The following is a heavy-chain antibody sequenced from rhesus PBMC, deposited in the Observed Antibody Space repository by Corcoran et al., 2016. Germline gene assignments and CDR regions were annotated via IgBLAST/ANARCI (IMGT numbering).Heavy chain of an antibody. CDR3: ARLEGSTDFDY. J-gene: IGHJ4*01. CDR1: GGSISSSNW. CDR2: IYGSGGST. V-gene: IGHV4-93*02. Sequence: QVQLQESGPAVVKPSETLSLTCAVSGGSISSSNWWRWIRQSPGKGLEWIGGIYGSGGSTEYNPSLKSRVTISIDTSKNQFSLKLSSVTAADTAVYYCARLEGSTDFDYWGQGVLVTVSS. D-gene: IGHD4-29*01.